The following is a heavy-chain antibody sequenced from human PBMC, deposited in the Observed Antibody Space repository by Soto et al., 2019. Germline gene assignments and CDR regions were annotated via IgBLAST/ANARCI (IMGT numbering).Heavy chain of an antibody. V-gene: IGHV4-39*01. J-gene: IGHJ6*03. Sequence: SETLSLTCTVSGGSISSSSYYWGWIRQPPGKGLEWIGSIYYSGSTYYNPSLKSRVTISVDTSKNQFSLKLSSVTAADTAVYYCARLPEIPQDHHDYSNYYYYYYMDVWGKGTTVTVSS. D-gene: IGHD4-4*01. CDR1: GGSISSSSYY. CDR3: ARLPEIPQDHHDYSNYYYYYYMDV. CDR2: IYYSGST.